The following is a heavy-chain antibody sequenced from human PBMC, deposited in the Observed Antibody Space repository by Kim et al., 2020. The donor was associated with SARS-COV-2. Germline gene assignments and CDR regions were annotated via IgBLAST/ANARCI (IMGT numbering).Heavy chain of an antibody. CDR3: STLNGLDP. J-gene: IGHJ5*02. V-gene: IGHV3-15*01. CDR2: INTKSAGGTT. Sequence: VGSLRLFCAASGFTFSNARMYWVRQAPGRGLECVGHINTKSAGGTTYYSAPVRGRFTISRDDSVKTVHLQMNSLPTEDTATYYCSTLNGLDPWGQGT. CDR1: GFTFSNAR.